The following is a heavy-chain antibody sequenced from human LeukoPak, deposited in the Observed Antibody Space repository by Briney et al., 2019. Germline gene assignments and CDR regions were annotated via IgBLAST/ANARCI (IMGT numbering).Heavy chain of an antibody. V-gene: IGHV4-4*02. J-gene: IGHJ4*02. CDR3: TRESGAFSPFGF. CDR1: GGSITTTNW. Sequence: SETLSLTCAVSGGSITTTNWWSWVRQPPGKGLEWIGEVHLSGATNYNPSLESRVSMSIDKSKNHSSLEVTSVTAADTAIYYCTRESGAFSPFGFWGQGTLLTVSS. CDR2: VHLSGAT. D-gene: IGHD1-26*01.